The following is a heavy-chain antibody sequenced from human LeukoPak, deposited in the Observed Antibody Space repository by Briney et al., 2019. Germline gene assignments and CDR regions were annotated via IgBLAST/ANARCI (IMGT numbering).Heavy chain of an antibody. CDR3: AKDGGSCSSSWYY. D-gene: IGHD6-13*01. Sequence: GGSLRLSCAASGFTFSSYAMSWVRQAPGMGLEWVSAMSGSGGSTYYADSVKGRFTISRDSSKNTLYLQMNSLRAEDTAVYYCAKDGGSCSSSWYYWGQGTLVTVSS. J-gene: IGHJ4*02. CDR2: MSGSGGST. V-gene: IGHV3-23*01. CDR1: GFTFSSYA.